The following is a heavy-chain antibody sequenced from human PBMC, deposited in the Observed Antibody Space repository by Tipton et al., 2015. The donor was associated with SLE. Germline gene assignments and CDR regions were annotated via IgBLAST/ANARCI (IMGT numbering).Heavy chain of an antibody. Sequence: GLVKPSETLSLICAVSGYSISSAYYWGWIRQPPGKGLEWIGLLYQSGSTFYNPSLMGRVTISLDTSKNQLYLTLSSVTAADTAVYYCATYHNMLTEYYDPKSINAFDIWGRGTMVSVSS. CDR2: LYQSGST. D-gene: IGHD3-22*01. J-gene: IGHJ3*02. CDR3: ATYHNMLTEYYDPKSINAFDI. V-gene: IGHV4-38-2*01. CDR1: GYSISSAYY.